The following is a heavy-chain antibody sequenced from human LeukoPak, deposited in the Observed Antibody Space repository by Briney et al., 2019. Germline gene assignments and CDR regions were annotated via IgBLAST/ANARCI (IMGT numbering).Heavy chain of an antibody. J-gene: IGHJ5*02. D-gene: IGHD6-13*01. Sequence: ASVKVSCKASGYTFTNYGIIWVRQAPGQGLEWMGWISAYNGNTNYAQKLQGRVTMTTDTSTSTAYMELRSLRSDDTAVYYCARGTGYSSSWDNWFDPWGQGTLVTVSS. CDR1: GYTFTNYG. CDR2: ISAYNGNT. V-gene: IGHV1-18*01. CDR3: ARGTGYSSSWDNWFDP.